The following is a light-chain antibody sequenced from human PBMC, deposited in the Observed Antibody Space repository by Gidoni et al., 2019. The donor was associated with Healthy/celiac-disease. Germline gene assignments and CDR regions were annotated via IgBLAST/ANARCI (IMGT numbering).Light chain of an antibody. J-gene: IGLJ2*01. V-gene: IGLV2-11*01. Sequence: QSALTQPRSVSGSPGQSVTISCTGTSSDVGGYNYVSCYQHHPGKAPKLMIYDVSKRPSGVPDRFSGSKSGNTASLTSSGLQAEDDADYYGCSHAGSYTYVFGGGTKLTVL. CDR2: DVS. CDR1: SSDVGGYNY. CDR3: CSHAGSYTYV.